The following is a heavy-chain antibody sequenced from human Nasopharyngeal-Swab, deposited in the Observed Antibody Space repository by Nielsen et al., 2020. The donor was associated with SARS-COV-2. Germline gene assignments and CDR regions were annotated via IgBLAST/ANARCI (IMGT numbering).Heavy chain of an antibody. D-gene: IGHD1-26*01. CDR1: GFTFSSYG. CDR3: ARAPREGNAFDI. CDR2: IWYDGSNK. J-gene: IGHJ3*02. Sequence: GESLKISCAASGFTFSSYGMHWVRQAPGKGLEWVAVIWYDGSNKYYADSVKGRFTISRDNSKNTLYLQMNRLRAEDTAVYYCARAPREGNAFDIWGQGTMVTVSS. V-gene: IGHV3-33*01.